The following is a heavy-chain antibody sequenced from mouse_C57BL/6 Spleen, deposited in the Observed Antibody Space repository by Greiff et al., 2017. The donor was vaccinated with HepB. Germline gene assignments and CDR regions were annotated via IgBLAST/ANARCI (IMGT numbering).Heavy chain of an antibody. CDR2: ICPRDGST. J-gene: IGHJ4*01. D-gene: IGHD2-1*01. CDR3: ATEDYGNLYAMDY. Sequence: SDAELVKPGASVKISCKVSGYTFTDHTIHWMKQRPEQGLEWIGYICPRDGSTKYNEKFKGKATLTADKSSSTAYMQLNSLTSEDSAVYFCATEDYGNLYAMDYWGQGTSVTVSS. CDR1: GYTFTDHT. V-gene: IGHV1-78*01.